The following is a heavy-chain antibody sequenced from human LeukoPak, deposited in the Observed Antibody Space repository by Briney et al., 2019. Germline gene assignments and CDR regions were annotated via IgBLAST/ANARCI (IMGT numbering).Heavy chain of an antibody. V-gene: IGHV3-33*01. Sequence: GRSLRLSCAASGFTFGSYGMHWVRQAPGKGLEWVAVIWYDGSNKYYADSVKGRFTISRDNSKNTLYLQMNSLRAEDTAVYYCAREWHSYYYGMDVWGQGTTVTVSS. D-gene: IGHD3-3*02. CDR3: AREWHSYYYGMDV. CDR1: GFTFGSYG. CDR2: IWYDGSNK. J-gene: IGHJ6*02.